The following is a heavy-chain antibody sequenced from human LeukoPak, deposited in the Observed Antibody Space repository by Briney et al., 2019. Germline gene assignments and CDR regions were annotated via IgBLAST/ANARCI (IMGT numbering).Heavy chain of an antibody. J-gene: IGHJ4*02. CDR1: GFTFSSYW. CDR2: IKQDGSEK. CDR3: ARSVGRSDFWSGSFDY. V-gene: IGHV3-7*01. Sequence: GGSLSLSCAASGFTFSSYWMSWVRQAPGKGLEWVANIKQDGSEKYYVDSVKGRFTISRDNAKNSLYLQMNSLRAEDTAVYYCARSVGRSDFWSGSFDYWGQGTLVTVSS. D-gene: IGHD3-3*01.